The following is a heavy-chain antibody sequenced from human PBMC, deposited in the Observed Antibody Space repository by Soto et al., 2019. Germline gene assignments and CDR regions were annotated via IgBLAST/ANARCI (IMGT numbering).Heavy chain of an antibody. V-gene: IGHV3-49*04. Sequence: GGSLRLSCTASGFTFGDYAMSWVRQAPGEGLEWVGFIRSKAYGGTTEYAASVKGRFTISRDDSKSIAYLQMNSLKTEDTAVYYCTRDLEDVVVTAIPFDYWGQGTLVTVSS. CDR2: IRSKAYGGTT. CDR3: TRDLEDVVVTAIPFDY. D-gene: IGHD2-21*02. J-gene: IGHJ4*02. CDR1: GFTFGDYA.